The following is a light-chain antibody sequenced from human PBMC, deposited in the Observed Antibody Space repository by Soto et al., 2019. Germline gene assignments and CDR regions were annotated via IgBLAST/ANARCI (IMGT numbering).Light chain of an antibody. J-gene: IGLJ2*01. CDR3: CSYAGSSNVV. CDR2: EGS. CDR1: SIDVGSYNL. Sequence: QSALTQPAYVSGSPGQSITISCTGTSIDVGSYNLVSWYQQHPGKAPKLMIYEGSKRPSGVSNRFSGSKSGNTASLTISGLQAEDEADYYCCSYAGSSNVVFGGGTKLTVL. V-gene: IGLV2-23*01.